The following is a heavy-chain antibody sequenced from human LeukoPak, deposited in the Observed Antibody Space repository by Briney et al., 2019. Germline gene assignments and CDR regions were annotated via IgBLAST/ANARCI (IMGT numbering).Heavy chain of an antibody. D-gene: IGHD1-26*01. J-gene: IGHJ4*02. CDR2: IGPSSGDI. Sequence: PGGSLRLSCAASGFTFRIYSMNWVRQAPGTGLEWVSSIGPSSGDIYYADSVKGRFTISRDDSKNTLYLQMNSLRADDTAVYYCAKDLGRYRNDFFDYWGQGNLVTVSS. V-gene: IGHV3-23*01. CDR1: GFTFRIYS. CDR3: AKDLGRYRNDFFDY.